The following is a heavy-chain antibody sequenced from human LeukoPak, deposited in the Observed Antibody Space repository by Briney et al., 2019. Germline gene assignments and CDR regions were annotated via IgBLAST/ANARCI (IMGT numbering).Heavy chain of an antibody. CDR3: ARSQGGYGDYYDY. D-gene: IGHD4-17*01. CDR1: VHTSTTYA. V-gene: IGHV1-3*01. Sequence: ASVKVSCKASVHTSTTYAIHWVRQAPGQGLEWMGWINAGNGNIKYSQKLQGRVTITADESTSTAYMELSSLRSEDTAVYYCARSQGGYGDYYDYWGQGTLVTVSS. CDR2: INAGNGNI. J-gene: IGHJ4*02.